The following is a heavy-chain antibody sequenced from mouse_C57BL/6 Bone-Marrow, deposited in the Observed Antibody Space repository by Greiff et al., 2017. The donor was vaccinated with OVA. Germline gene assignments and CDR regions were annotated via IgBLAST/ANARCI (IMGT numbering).Heavy chain of an antibody. CDR3: AREGEQLRLRFAY. Sequence: QVQLQQPGAELVMPGASVKLSCKASGYTFTSYWMHWVKQRPGQGLEWIGEIDPSDSDTNYNQKFKGKSTLTVDKSSSTAYMQLSSLTSEDSAVYYCAREGEQLRLRFAYWGQGTLVTVSA. J-gene: IGHJ3*01. V-gene: IGHV1-69*01. CDR2: IDPSDSDT. D-gene: IGHD3-2*02. CDR1: GYTFTSYW.